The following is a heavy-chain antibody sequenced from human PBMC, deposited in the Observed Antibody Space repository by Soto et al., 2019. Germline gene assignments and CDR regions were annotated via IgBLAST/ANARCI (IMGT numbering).Heavy chain of an antibody. V-gene: IGHV1-18*01. CDR2: ISAYNGNT. CDR1: GYTFTSYG. D-gene: IGHD3-9*01. CDR3: ARDRDYDILTGYQDFDY. Sequence: ASVKVSCKASGYTFTSYGISWVRQAPGQGLEWMGWISAYNGNTNYAQKLQGRVTMTTDTSTSTAYMELRSLRSDDTAVYYCARDRDYDILTGYQDFDYWGQGTLVTVSS. J-gene: IGHJ4*02.